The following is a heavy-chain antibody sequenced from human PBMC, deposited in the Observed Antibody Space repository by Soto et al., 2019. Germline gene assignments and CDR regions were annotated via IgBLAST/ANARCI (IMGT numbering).Heavy chain of an antibody. CDR3: ARQDMITFGGVIVTVYYFDY. V-gene: IGHV5-10-1*01. CDR1: GYSFTSYW. D-gene: IGHD3-16*02. J-gene: IGHJ4*02. CDR2: IDPSDSYT. Sequence: GESLKISCKGSGYSFTSYWISWVRQMPGKGLEWMGRIDPSDSYTNYSPSFQGHVTISAVKSISTAYLQWSSLKASDTAMYYCARQDMITFGGVIVTVYYFDYWGQGTLVTVSS.